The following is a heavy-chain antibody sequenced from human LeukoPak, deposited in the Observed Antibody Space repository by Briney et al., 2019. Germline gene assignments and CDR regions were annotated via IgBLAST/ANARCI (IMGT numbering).Heavy chain of an antibody. J-gene: IGHJ6*03. CDR3: ARVVNQGYYYYMDV. Sequence: ASVKVSCKASGGTFSSYAISWVRQAPGQGLEWMGGIIPIFGTANYAQKFQGRVTITTDESTSTAYMELSSLRSEDTAVYYCARVVNQGYYYYMDVWGKGTTVTVSS. CDR1: GGTFSSYA. CDR2: IIPIFGTA. V-gene: IGHV1-69*05. D-gene: IGHD3-22*01.